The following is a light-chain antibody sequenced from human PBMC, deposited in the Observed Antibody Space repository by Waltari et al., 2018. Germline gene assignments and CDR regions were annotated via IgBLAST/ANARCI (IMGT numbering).Light chain of an antibody. CDR3: SSFTSSSVYV. CDR2: EVS. J-gene: IGLJ1*01. Sequence: QSALTQPASVSGSPGQSITTSCTGTSSDVGGFHYVSWYQQYPGKAPRLMIFEVSNRPSGVSNRFSGSKAGNTASLTISGLQAEDEADYYCSSFTSSSVYVFGTGTKVTVL. V-gene: IGLV2-14*01. CDR1: SSDVGGFHY.